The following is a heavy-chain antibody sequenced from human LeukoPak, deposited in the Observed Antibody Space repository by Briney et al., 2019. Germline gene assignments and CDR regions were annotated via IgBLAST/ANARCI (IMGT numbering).Heavy chain of an antibody. Sequence: GGSLRLSCAASGFTFSSYAMSWVRQAPGKGLEWVSAISGSGGSTYYADSVKGRFTISRDISKNTLYLQMSSLRAEDTAVYYCAKGHPRNNCFDPWGQGTLVTVSS. CDR3: AKGHPRNNCFDP. V-gene: IGHV3-23*01. CDR1: GFTFSSYA. CDR2: ISGSGGST. J-gene: IGHJ5*02.